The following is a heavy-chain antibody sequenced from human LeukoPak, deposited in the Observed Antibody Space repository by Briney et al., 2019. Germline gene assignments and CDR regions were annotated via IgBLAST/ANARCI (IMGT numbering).Heavy chain of an antibody. CDR1: GYSFSNYA. CDR3: ARDLTEIWYYYGSGTYYAY. V-gene: IGHV7-4-1*02. J-gene: IGHJ4*02. CDR2: INTNTGNP. D-gene: IGHD3-10*01. Sequence: GASVKVSCKASGYSFSNYAMNWVRQAPGQGLEWMGWINTNTGNPKYAQGFTGRFVFSLDTSVSTAYLQITSLEAEDTAVYYCARDLTEIWYYYGSGTYYAYWGQGTLVTVTS.